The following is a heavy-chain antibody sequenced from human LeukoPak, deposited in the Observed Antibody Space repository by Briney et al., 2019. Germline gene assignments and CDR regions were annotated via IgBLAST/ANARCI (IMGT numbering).Heavy chain of an antibody. J-gene: IGHJ6*02. D-gene: IGHD3-10*01. V-gene: IGHV3-23*01. Sequence: GGSLRLSCAASGFTFSIYAMSSVRQAPGKGLEWFSAISGIVVITYYVDSLKGRFTISRDNSKNTLYLQMNSLRAEDTAVYYCAKDRLWFGELFMGYYGMDVWGQGTTVTVSS. CDR1: GFTFSIYA. CDR2: ISGIVVIT. CDR3: AKDRLWFGELFMGYYGMDV.